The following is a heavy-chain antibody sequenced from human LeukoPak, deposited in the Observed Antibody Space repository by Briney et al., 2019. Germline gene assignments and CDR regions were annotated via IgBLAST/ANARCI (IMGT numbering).Heavy chain of an antibody. CDR3: ARDFNPYSSSWYVGY. V-gene: IGHV3-7*01. Sequence: GGSLRLSCAASGFTFSSYWMSWVRQTPGKGLEWVANIKEDGSEKYYVDSVKGRFTISRDNGKNSLFLQMNSLRAEDTAVYYCARDFNPYSSSWYVGYWGQGTLVTVSS. CDR1: GFTFSSYW. CDR2: IKEDGSEK. D-gene: IGHD6-13*01. J-gene: IGHJ4*02.